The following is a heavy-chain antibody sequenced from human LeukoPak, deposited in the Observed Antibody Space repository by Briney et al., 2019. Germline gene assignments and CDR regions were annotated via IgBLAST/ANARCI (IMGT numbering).Heavy chain of an antibody. CDR2: IYTSGST. V-gene: IGHV4-61*02. CDR3: ARDADHTVTNYYYYMDV. CDR1: GGSISSGSYY. D-gene: IGHD4-17*01. J-gene: IGHJ6*03. Sequence: PSETLSLTCTVSGGSISSGSYYWSWIRQPAGKGLEWIGRIYTSGSTNYNPSLKSRVTISVDTSKNQFSLKLSSVTAADTAVYYCARDADHTVTNYYYYMDVWGKGTTVTVSS.